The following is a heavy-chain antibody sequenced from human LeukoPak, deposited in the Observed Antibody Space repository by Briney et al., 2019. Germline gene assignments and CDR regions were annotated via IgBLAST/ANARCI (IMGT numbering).Heavy chain of an antibody. CDR3: ARTRDYYDSSGAFDY. D-gene: IGHD3-22*01. J-gene: IGHJ4*02. Sequence: GRSLRLSCAASGFTFSSYGMHWVRQAPGKGLEWVSSISSSSSYIYYADSVRGRFTISRDNAKNSLYLQMNSLRAEDTAVYYCARTRDYYDSSGAFDYWGQGTLVTVSS. V-gene: IGHV3-21*01. CDR1: GFTFSSYG. CDR2: ISSSSSYI.